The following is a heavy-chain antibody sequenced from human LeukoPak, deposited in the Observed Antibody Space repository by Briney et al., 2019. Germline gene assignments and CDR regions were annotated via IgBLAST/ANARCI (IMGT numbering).Heavy chain of an antibody. CDR1: GFTFSSYA. CDR3: ARDRRYCSSTSCYDYYYYGMDV. D-gene: IGHD2-2*01. V-gene: IGHV3-30-3*01. J-gene: IGHJ6*02. Sequence: GGSLRLSCAASGFTFSSYAMHWVRQAPGKGLEWVAVISYDGSNKYYADSVKGRFTISRDNSKNTLYLQMNSLRAEDTAVYYCARDRRYCSSTSCYDYYYYGMDVWGQGTTATVSS. CDR2: ISYDGSNK.